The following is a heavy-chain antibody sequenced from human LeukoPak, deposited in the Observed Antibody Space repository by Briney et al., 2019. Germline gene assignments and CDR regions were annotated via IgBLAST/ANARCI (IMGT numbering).Heavy chain of an antibody. CDR2: ISSSSSYI. D-gene: IGHD5-24*01. V-gene: IGHV3-11*06. CDR1: GFTFSDYY. Sequence: GGSLRLSCAASGFTFSDYYMSWIRQAPGKGLEWVSSISSSSSYIYYADSVKGRFTISRDNAKNSLYLQMNSLRAEDTAVYYCARDQRWLQLGYFDYWGQGTLVTVSS. J-gene: IGHJ4*02. CDR3: ARDQRWLQLGYFDY.